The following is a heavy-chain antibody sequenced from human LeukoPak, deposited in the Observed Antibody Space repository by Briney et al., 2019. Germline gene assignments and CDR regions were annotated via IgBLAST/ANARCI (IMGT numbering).Heavy chain of an antibody. CDR2: SSSSGTTI. Sequence: GGSLRLSCAASGFTLSDYYMSWIRQAPGKGLEWVSYSSSSGTTIYYADSVKGRFAISRDSAKNSLYLQMNSLRAEDTAVYYCARRRDFIDYWGQGTLVTVSS. J-gene: IGHJ4*02. V-gene: IGHV3-11*01. D-gene: IGHD3/OR15-3a*01. CDR1: GFTLSDYY. CDR3: ARRRDFIDY.